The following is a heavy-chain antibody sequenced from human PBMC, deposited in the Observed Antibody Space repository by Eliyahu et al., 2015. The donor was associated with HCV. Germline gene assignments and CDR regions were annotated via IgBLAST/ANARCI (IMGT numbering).Heavy chain of an antibody. V-gene: IGHV3-15*05. J-gene: IGHJ4*02. Sequence: EVQLVESGGGLVKPGGSLRLSCETSGLXXTDXWXXWVXQSPGKGXEWIGRIKNKAYGGTGDYAAPLQGRFVISRDDSKGILFLQINGLTIEDSAMYYCTTDYEPGFDFWSGQYLGEYWGQGTLVTVSS. CDR3: TTDYEPGFDFWSGQYLGEY. CDR1: GLXXTDXW. D-gene: IGHD3-3*01. CDR2: IKNKAYGGTG.